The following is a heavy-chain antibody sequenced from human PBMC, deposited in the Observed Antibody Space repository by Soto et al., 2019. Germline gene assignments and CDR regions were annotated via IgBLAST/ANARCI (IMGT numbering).Heavy chain of an antibody. CDR1: GFTFTTYA. J-gene: IGHJ4*02. Sequence: EVQLLESGGGLVQPGGSLRLSCAASGFTFTTYAMSWVRQAPGKGLECVSGTSGSGGTTHYTDSVKGRFTISRDNSKNTLYLQMNSLRAEDTAVYYCAKARITIFGVTQDFDYWGQGTLVTVSS. D-gene: IGHD3-3*01. V-gene: IGHV3-23*01. CDR3: AKARITIFGVTQDFDY. CDR2: TSGSGGTT.